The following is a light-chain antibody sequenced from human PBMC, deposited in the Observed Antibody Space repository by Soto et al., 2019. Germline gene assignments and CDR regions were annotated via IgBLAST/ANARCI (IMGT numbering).Light chain of an antibody. CDR1: QSVSSSS. Sequence: EIVLTQSPGTLSLSPGERATLSCRASQSVSSSSLAWYQQKPGQAPRLLIYGASSRAIGIPDRFSGSGSGTGFTLTISRLEPEDFAVYFCQQYGSSWTFGQGTKVDIK. CDR3: QQYGSSWT. V-gene: IGKV3-20*01. J-gene: IGKJ1*01. CDR2: GAS.